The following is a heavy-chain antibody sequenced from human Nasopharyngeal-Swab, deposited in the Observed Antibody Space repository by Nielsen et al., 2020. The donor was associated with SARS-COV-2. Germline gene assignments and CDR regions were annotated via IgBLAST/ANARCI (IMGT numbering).Heavy chain of an antibody. V-gene: IGHV1-18*01. Sequence: WVRQAPGQGLEWMGWISAYNGNTNYAQKLQGRVTMTTDTSTGTAYMELRSLRPDDTAVYYCARAGDRFGELLFFDYWGQGNLVTVSS. CDR2: ISAYNGNT. J-gene: IGHJ4*02. D-gene: IGHD3-10*01. CDR3: ARAGDRFGELLFFDY.